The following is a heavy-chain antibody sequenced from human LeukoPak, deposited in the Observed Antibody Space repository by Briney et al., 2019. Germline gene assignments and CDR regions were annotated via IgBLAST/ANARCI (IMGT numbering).Heavy chain of an antibody. J-gene: IGHJ6*02. CDR1: GFTFSSYA. CDR3: ARGMYSSGWYSNYGMDV. V-gene: IGHV3-30*04. Sequence: GRSLRLSCAASGFTFSSYAMHWIRQAPGKGLEWVAVISYDGSNKYYADSAKGRFTISRDNSKNTLYLQLNSLRAEDTAVYYCARGMYSSGWYSNYGMDVWGQGTTVTVSS. D-gene: IGHD6-19*01. CDR2: ISYDGSNK.